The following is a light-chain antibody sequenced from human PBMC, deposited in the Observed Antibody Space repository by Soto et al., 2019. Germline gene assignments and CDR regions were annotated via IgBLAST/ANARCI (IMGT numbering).Light chain of an antibody. J-gene: IGLJ1*01. CDR2: EVT. CDR1: SSDVGGYNY. Sequence: QSALTQPASVSGSPGKSITIPCTGTSSDVGGYNYVSWSQQHPGKAPKVIIYEVTHPPSGVSSRFSGSKSVNTASLTIYGLQAEDEADYYCSCWTRDSTLGFGSGTQLTFL. V-gene: IGLV2-14*01. CDR3: SCWTRDSTLG.